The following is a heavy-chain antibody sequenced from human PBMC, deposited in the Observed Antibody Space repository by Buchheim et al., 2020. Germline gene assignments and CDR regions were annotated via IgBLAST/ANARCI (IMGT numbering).Heavy chain of an antibody. J-gene: IGHJ6*02. CDR3: ARGITEDTAMVRYYYGMDV. Sequence: QVQLQQWGAGLLKPSETLSLTCAVYGGSFSGYYWSWIRQPPGKGLEWIGEINHSGSTNYNPSLKSRVTISVDTFKNQFSLKLSSVTAADTAVYYCARGITEDTAMVRYYYGMDVWGQGTT. V-gene: IGHV4-34*01. D-gene: IGHD5-18*01. CDR2: INHSGST. CDR1: GGSFSGYY.